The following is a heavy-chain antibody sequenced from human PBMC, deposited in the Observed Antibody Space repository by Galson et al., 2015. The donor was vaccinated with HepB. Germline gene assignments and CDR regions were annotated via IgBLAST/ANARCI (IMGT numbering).Heavy chain of an antibody. J-gene: IGHJ4*02. D-gene: IGHD2-15*01. CDR1: GFTFNNFA. CDR2: MSGSGFTI. CDR3: AKPARGG. V-gene: IGHV3-23*01. Sequence: SLRLSCAASGFTFNNFALSWVRQAPGKGLECVSTMSGSGFTIYYADSVKGRFTISRDSSKSTLYLQMNNLGVEDTPVYYCAKPARGGWGQGTLVTVSS.